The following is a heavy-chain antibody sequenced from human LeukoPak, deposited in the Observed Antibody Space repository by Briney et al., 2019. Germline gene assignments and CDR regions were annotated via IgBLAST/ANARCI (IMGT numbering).Heavy chain of an antibody. CDR1: GFTFSDYY. V-gene: IGHV3-11*01. CDR3: AVDYYSSSDY. CDR2: ISSSGSTI. Sequence: GGTLRFSCAASGFTFSDYYMSWIRQAPGQGLKWVSYISSSGSTIYYADSVKGRFTISRDNAKKSLYLQINSLRAEDTAVYYCAVDYYSSSDYWGQRTLVTVSS. D-gene: IGHD6-6*01. J-gene: IGHJ4*02.